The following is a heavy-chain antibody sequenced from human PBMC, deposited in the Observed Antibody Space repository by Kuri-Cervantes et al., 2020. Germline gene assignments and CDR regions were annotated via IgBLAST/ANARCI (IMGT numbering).Heavy chain of an antibody. CDR1: GFTVSSNY. CDR2: IYSGGST. J-gene: IGHJ3*02. Sequence: LSLTCAASGFTVSSNYMSWVRQAPGKGLEWVSVIYSGGSTYYADSVKGRLTISRDNSKNTLYLQMNSLRAEDTAVYYCARLLRDYGGIGHAFDIWGQGTMVTVSS. D-gene: IGHD4-23*01. V-gene: IGHV3-53*01. CDR3: ARLLRDYGGIGHAFDI.